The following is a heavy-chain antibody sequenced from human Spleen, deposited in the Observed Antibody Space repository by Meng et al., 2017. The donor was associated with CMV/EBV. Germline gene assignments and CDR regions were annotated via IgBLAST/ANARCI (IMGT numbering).Heavy chain of an antibody. CDR3: ARKRNFGVVSYYYYGMDV. J-gene: IGHJ6*02. V-gene: IGHV1-69*05. CDR2: IIPIFGIV. CDR1: GGTFSSYA. D-gene: IGHD3-3*01. Sequence: SVKVSCKASGGTFSSYAFSWVRQAPGQGLEWMGGIIPIFGIVNYAQRFQGRVTITTDESTSTAYMELSSLRSEDTAVYYCARKRNFGVVSYYYYGMDVWGQGTTVTVSS.